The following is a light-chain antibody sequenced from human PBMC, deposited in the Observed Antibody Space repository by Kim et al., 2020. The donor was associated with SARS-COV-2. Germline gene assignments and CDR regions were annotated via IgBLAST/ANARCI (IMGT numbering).Light chain of an antibody. J-gene: IGKJ3*01. CDR2: AAS. V-gene: IGKV1-39*01. CDR1: QSISSH. CDR3: QENYIPPFN. Sequence: DIQMTQSPSSLSASVGDRVTITCRTSQSISSHLNWYHQKPGRAPKLLIYAASTLQGGVPSRFSGSGSETDFTLTISSLQPEDFGAYDSQENYIPPFNVGPGTKVDIK.